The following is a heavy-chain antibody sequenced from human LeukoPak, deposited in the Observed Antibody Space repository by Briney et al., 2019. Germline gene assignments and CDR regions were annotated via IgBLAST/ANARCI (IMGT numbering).Heavy chain of an antibody. D-gene: IGHD3-16*01. Sequence: PPETLSLTCPVSGGSISRYYWSWLRPPPGKGLEGIGYIYYSGSTNYNPSLKSRVTISVDTSKNQFSLKLSSVTAADTAVYYCARVGDSRPKYYFDYWGQGTLVTVSS. V-gene: IGHV4-59*01. CDR3: ARVGDSRPKYYFDY. CDR2: IYYSGST. J-gene: IGHJ4*02. CDR1: GGSISRYY.